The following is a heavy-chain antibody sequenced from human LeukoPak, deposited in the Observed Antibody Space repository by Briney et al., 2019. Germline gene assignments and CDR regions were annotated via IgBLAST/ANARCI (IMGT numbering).Heavy chain of an antibody. J-gene: IGHJ4*02. CDR1: GFTFSSYS. CDR3: ARDLARGDCY. D-gene: IGHD2-21*02. V-gene: IGHV3-48*04. CDR2: ISSSSSTI. Sequence: GGSLRLSCAASGFTFSSYSMNWVRQAPGKGLEWVSYISSSSSTIYYADSVKGRFTISRDNAKNSLYLQMNSLRAEDTAVYYCARDLARGDCYWGQGTLVTVSS.